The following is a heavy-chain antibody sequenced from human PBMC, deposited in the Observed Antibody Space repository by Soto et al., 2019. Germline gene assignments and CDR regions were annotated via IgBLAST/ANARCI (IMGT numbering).Heavy chain of an antibody. Sequence: PXGTLSRTSAVYGGSVSGYYWSWIRQPPGKGLEWIGEINHSGSTNYNPSLKSRVTISVDTSKNQFSLKLSSVTAADTAVYYCAREGDYYGSGSYLPLAYWGQRTLVTFSS. J-gene: IGHJ4*02. D-gene: IGHD3-10*01. CDR3: AREGDYYGSGSYLPLAY. CDR2: INHSGST. V-gene: IGHV4-34*01. CDR1: GGSVSGYY.